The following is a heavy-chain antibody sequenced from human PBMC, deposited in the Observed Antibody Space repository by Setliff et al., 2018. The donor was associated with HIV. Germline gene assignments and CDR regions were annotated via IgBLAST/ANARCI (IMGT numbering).Heavy chain of an antibody. J-gene: IGHJ6*04. CDR2: INPSGGST. CDR3: ARDPNYNFWSGYLMDV. Sequence: VKVSCKASGYTFTSYYMHWVRQAPGQGLEWMGIINPSGGSTSYAQKFQGRVTMTRDTSTSTVYMELSSLRSEDTAVYYCARDPNYNFWSGYLMDVWGKGTTVTVSS. V-gene: IGHV1-46*01. CDR1: GYTFTSYY. D-gene: IGHD3-3*01.